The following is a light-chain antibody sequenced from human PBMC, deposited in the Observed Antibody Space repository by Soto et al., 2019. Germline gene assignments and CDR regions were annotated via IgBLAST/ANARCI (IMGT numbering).Light chain of an antibody. CDR3: QQYNSYWT. V-gene: IGKV1-5*01. Sequence: DIQITQSPSTLSASVGDRVTISCRASESISSWLAWYQQKPGKAPKLLIYDASSLESGVPSRFSGSGSGTEFTLTISSLQPDDFATYYCQQYNSYWTFGQGTKVELK. CDR1: ESISSW. CDR2: DAS. J-gene: IGKJ1*01.